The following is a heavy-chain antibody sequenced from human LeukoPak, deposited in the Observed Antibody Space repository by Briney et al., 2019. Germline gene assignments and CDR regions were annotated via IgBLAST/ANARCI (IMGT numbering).Heavy chain of an antibody. CDR2: IYTSGST. CDR1: GGSISSGSCY. Sequence: SQTLSLTCTVSGGSISSGSCYWSWIRQPAGKGLEWIGRIYTSGSTNYNPSLKSRVTISVDTSKNQFSLKLSSVTAADTAVYYCARTGYSSDNDYWGQGTLVTVSS. D-gene: IGHD6-19*01. J-gene: IGHJ4*02. V-gene: IGHV4-61*02. CDR3: ARTGYSSDNDY.